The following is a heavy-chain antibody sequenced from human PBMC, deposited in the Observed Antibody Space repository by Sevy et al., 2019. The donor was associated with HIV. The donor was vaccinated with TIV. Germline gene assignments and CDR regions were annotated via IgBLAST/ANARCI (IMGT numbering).Heavy chain of an antibody. D-gene: IGHD3-10*01. J-gene: IGHJ6*02. CDR1: GFTFTNYA. V-gene: IGHV3-73*01. Sequence: GGSLRLSCAASGFTFTNYAMNWVRQAPGKGLEWVGRIRSKANSYATAYAASVKGRFTISRDDSKNTAYLQMNSLKTEDTALYYCTTGFTYYYGSGSTHASNYYYYGMDVWGQGTTVTVSS. CDR3: TTGFTYYYGSGSTHASNYYYYGMDV. CDR2: IRSKANSYAT.